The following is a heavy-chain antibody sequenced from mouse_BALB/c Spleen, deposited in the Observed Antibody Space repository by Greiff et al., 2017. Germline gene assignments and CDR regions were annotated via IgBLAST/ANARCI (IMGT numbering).Heavy chain of an antibody. V-gene: IGHV1-31*01. J-gene: IGHJ4*01. CDR2: INPYNGAT. Sequence: VQLQQSGPELVKPGASVKISCKASGYSFTGYYMHWVKQSHVKSLEWIGRINPYNGATSYNQNFKDKASLTVDKSSSTAYMELHSLTSEDSAVYYCARRITAGDYAMDYWGQGTSVTVSS. CDR3: ARRITAGDYAMDY. CDR1: GYSFTGYY. D-gene: IGHD1-1*01.